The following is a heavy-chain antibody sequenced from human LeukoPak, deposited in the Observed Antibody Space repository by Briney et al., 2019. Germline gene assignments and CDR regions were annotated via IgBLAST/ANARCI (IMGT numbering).Heavy chain of an antibody. CDR3: ARGIVVDTIDY. CDR2: IYHSGST. D-gene: IGHD2-15*01. CDR1: GYSISIAYY. Sequence: KPSETLSLTCSVSGYSISIAYYWAWIRPPPGKGLEWIGSIYHSGSTYYNPSLTSRLTISVDTSKNQFSLKLSSVTAADTAVYYCARGIVVDTIDYWGQGTLVTVSS. V-gene: IGHV4-38-2*02. J-gene: IGHJ4*02.